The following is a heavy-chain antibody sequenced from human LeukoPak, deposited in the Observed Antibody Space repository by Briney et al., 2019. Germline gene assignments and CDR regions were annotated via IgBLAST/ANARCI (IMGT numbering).Heavy chain of an antibody. Sequence: GGSLRPSCAASGFTFDDYGMSWVRQAPGKGLEWVSGINWNGGGTGYADSAKGRFTIARDNAKNSLYLVMNSLRAEDTAFYYCARVQDRYYSGSGFDCWGQGTLVTVSS. J-gene: IGHJ4*02. CDR2: INWNGGGT. CDR1: GFTFDDYG. D-gene: IGHD3-10*01. V-gene: IGHV3-20*04. CDR3: ARVQDRYYSGSGFDC.